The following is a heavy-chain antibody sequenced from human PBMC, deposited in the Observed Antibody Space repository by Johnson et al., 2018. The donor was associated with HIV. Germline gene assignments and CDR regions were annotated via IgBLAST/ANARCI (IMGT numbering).Heavy chain of an antibody. D-gene: IGHD2-21*01. CDR2: INWNGGST. CDR3: ARTGRLFDAFDI. J-gene: IGHJ3*02. V-gene: IGHV3-20*04. CDR1: GFTFDDYG. Sequence: VQLVESGGGGVQPGRSLTLACAASGFTFDDYGMSWVRQAPGKGLEWVSGINWNGGSTGYADSVKGRFTISRDNAKNSLYLQMNSLRTEDTALYYRARTGRLFDAFDIWGQGTMVTVSS.